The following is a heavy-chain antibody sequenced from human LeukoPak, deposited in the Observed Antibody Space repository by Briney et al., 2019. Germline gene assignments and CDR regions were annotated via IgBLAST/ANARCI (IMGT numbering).Heavy chain of an antibody. CDR2: IRSKAYGETA. D-gene: IGHD1-1*01. CDR3: TRDRGAYNLYDY. CDR1: GFTFGDYA. J-gene: IGHJ4*02. V-gene: IGHV3-49*01. Sequence: GGSLRLSCTASGFTFGDYAMSWIRQAPGKGLEWVGFIRSKAYGETADYTASVKGRFTISRDDSKAIAYLQMNSLKTEDTAVYHCTRDRGAYNLYDYWGQGTLVTVSS.